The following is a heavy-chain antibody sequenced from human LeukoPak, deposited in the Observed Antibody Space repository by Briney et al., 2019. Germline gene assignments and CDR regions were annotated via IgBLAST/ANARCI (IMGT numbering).Heavy chain of an antibody. CDR3: ARGRSNYYGMDV. J-gene: IGHJ6*02. V-gene: IGHV4-30-2*01. Sequence: SQTLSLTCAVSGGSISSGGYSWSWIRQPPGKGLEWIGYIYHSGSTYYNPSLKSRVTISVDRSKNLFSLKVSSVTAADTAVYYCARGRSNYYGMDVWGQGTTVTVSS. CDR1: GGSISSGGYS. D-gene: IGHD1-26*01. CDR2: IYHSGST.